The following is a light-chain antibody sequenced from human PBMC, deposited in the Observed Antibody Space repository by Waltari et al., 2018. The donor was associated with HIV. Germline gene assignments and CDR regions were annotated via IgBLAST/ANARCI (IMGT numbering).Light chain of an antibody. CDR1: QSVSID. CDR3: QQRSRWPPAYT. V-gene: IGKV3-11*01. J-gene: IGKJ2*01. Sequence: EIVLTQSPATLSLSPGERATLSCRASQSVSIDLAWYQQKPGQPPRLLIYDASNRATAIPARFSGSGSGTDFTLTISSREPEEFAVYYCQQRSRWPPAYTFGQGTKVEIK. CDR2: DAS.